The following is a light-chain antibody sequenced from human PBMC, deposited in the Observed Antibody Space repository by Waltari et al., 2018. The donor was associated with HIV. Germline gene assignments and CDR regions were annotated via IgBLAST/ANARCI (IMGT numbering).Light chain of an antibody. CDR2: DVS. J-gene: IGLJ3*02. Sequence: QSALTQPASVSGSPGQSITISCTGPSNDVGGYNYVSWDQQHPAKAPRPMIYDVSTRPAVVSVRFSGSKSDHTASLTIPGLQPEDEADYYCESYTSTSVWVFGGGTRLTVL. CDR3: ESYTSTSVWV. V-gene: IGLV2-14*03. CDR1: SNDVGGYNY.